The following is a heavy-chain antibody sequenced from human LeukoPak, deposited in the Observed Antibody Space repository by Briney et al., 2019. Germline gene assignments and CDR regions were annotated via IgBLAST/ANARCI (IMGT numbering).Heavy chain of an antibody. V-gene: IGHV3-21*01. J-gene: IGHJ3*02. CDR3: ARDREGATLNDAFDI. D-gene: IGHD1-26*01. Sequence: GGSLRLSCAASGFTFSSYSMNWVRQAPGKGLEWVSSISSSSSYIYYADSVKGRFTISRDNAKNSLYLQMNSLRAEDTAVYYCARDREGATLNDAFDISGQGTMVAVSS. CDR2: ISSSSSYI. CDR1: GFTFSSYS.